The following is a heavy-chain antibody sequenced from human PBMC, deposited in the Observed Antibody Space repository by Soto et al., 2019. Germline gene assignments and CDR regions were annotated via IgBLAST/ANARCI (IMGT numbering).Heavy chain of an antibody. J-gene: IGHJ4*02. D-gene: IGHD3-22*01. V-gene: IGHV3-21*01. CDR3: ARDLDYYDSSVFDY. CDR2: ISSSSSYI. CDR1: GFTFSSYS. Sequence: PGGSLRLSCAASGFTFSSYSMNWVRQAPGKGLEWVSSISSSSSYIYYADSVKGRFTISRDNAKNSLYLQMNSLRAEDTAVYYCARDLDYYDSSVFDYWGQGTLVTVSS.